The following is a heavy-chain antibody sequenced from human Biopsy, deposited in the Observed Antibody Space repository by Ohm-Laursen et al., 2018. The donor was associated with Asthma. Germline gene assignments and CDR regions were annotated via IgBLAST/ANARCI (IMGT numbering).Heavy chain of an antibody. CDR3: ARGDSSGWSHCYFDY. V-gene: IGHV3-53*01. CDR1: GFTVSRDH. J-gene: IGHJ4*02. CDR2: IYSGGTS. Sequence: SLRLSCAAPGFTVSRDHMFWVRQAPGKGLEWVSVIYSGGTSHTADSVRGRFTISRDFSKNTLHLQMHSLRVEDTAVYYCARGDSSGWSHCYFDYWGQGTLVTVSS. D-gene: IGHD6-19*01.